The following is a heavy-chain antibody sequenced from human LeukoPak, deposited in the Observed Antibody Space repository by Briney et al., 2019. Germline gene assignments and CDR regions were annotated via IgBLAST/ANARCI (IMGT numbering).Heavy chain of an antibody. CDR2: IYYTGST. CDR1: GGSISTYY. Sequence: PSETLSLTCTVSGGSISTYYWSWIRQPPGPGLEYIAYIYYTGSTDSNPSLKSRVSISVDTSKNQFSLELNSVTAADTAMYYCARGRYSGGWYDYWGQGTLVTVSS. J-gene: IGHJ4*02. CDR3: ARGRYSGGWYDY. V-gene: IGHV4-59*01. D-gene: IGHD6-19*01.